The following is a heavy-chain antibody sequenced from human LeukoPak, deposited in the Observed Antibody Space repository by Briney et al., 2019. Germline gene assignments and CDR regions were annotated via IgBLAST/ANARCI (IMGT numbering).Heavy chain of an antibody. J-gene: IGHJ4*02. D-gene: IGHD4-17*01. CDR2: ISSNGGST. V-gene: IGHV3-64*01. CDR1: GFIFSNYA. CDR3: ARDGVGNYYGDYEYYFDY. Sequence: GGSLRLSCAASGFIFSNYAMHWVRQAPGKGLEYVSGISSNGGSTYYGNSVKGRFTISRDNSKNTLYLQMGSLRAEDMAVYYCARDGVGNYYGDYEYYFDYWGQGTLVIVSS.